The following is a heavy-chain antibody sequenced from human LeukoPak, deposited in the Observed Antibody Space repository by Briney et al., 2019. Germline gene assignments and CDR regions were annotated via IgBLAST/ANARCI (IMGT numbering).Heavy chain of an antibody. CDR3: ARDGYQPLDVTYFQH. J-gene: IGHJ1*01. D-gene: IGHD2-2*01. Sequence: ASVKVSCKASGYTFTSYGITWVRQAPGQGLEWMGWISAYNGNTNYPQKLQGRVTMTTDTSTSTAYMELRSLRSDDTVVYYCARDGYQPLDVTYFQHWGQGTLVTVSS. CDR1: GYTFTSYG. V-gene: IGHV1-18*01. CDR2: ISAYNGNT.